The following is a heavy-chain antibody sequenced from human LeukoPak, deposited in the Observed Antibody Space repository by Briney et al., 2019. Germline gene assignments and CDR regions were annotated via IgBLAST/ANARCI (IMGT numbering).Heavy chain of an antibody. CDR1: GYTFTSYG. V-gene: IGHV1-18*01. Sequence: GASVKVSCKASGYTFTSYGISWVRQAPGQGLEWMGWISAYNGNTNYAQKFQGRVTLTTDTSTSTAYMELRSLRSDDTAVYYCARSTSDWLLQILDYWGQGTLVTVSS. CDR2: ISAYNGNT. CDR3: ARSTSDWLLQILDY. J-gene: IGHJ4*02. D-gene: IGHD3/OR15-3a*01.